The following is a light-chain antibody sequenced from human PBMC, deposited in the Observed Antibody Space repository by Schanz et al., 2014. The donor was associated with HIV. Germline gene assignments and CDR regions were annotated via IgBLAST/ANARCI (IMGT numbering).Light chain of an antibody. J-gene: IGKJ1*01. Sequence: EIVMTQSPATLSVSPGERATLSCRASQTINKNVAWYQQRPGQAPRLLIYDASTRATGIPDRFSGSGSGTDFTLTISSLEPEDFAVYYCQQRSNWPPWTFGQGTKVEIK. CDR3: QQRSNWPPWT. CDR1: QTINKN. V-gene: IGKV3-11*01. CDR2: DAS.